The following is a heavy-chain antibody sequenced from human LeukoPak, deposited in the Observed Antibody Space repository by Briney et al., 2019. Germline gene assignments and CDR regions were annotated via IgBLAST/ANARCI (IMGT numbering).Heavy chain of an antibody. J-gene: IGHJ4*02. D-gene: IGHD6-13*01. CDR3: ALIAAAGFDY. Sequence: SETLSLTCAVYGGSFSGYYWSWIRQPPGKGLEWIGEINHSGSTNYNPSLKSRVTISVDTSKNQFSLKLSSVTAADTAVYYCALIAAAGFDYWSQGILVTVSS. CDR2: INHSGST. V-gene: IGHV4-34*01. CDR1: GGSFSGYY.